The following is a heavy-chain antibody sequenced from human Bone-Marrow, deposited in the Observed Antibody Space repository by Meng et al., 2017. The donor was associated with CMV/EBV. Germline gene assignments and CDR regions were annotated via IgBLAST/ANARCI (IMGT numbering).Heavy chain of an antibody. Sequence: FAFDDYTMHWVRQAPGKGLEWVSDISWDGGSTYYADSVKGRFTISRDNSKNSLYLQMNSLRTEDTALYYCANEPSNYGGNSSASAYWGQGTLVTVSS. CDR2: ISWDGGST. V-gene: IGHV3-43*01. D-gene: IGHD4-23*01. CDR3: ANEPSNYGGNSSASAY. CDR1: FAFDDYT. J-gene: IGHJ4*02.